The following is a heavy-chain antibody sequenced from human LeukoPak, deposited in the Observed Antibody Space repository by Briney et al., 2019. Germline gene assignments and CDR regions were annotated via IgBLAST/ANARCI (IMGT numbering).Heavy chain of an antibody. J-gene: IGHJ3*02. V-gene: IGHV3-23*01. CDR1: GFTFSSYA. Sequence: GGSLRLSCAASGFTFSSYAMSWVRQAPGKGLEWVSAISGSGGSTYYADPVKGWFTISRDNSKNTLYLQMNSLRAEDTAVYYCAKGNSSGYYYPDAFDIWGQGTMVTVSS. CDR3: AKGNSSGYYYPDAFDI. D-gene: IGHD3-22*01. CDR2: ISGSGGST.